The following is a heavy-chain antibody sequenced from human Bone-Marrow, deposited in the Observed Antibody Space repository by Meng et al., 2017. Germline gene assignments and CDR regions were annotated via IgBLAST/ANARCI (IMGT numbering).Heavy chain of an antibody. D-gene: IGHD6-19*01. CDR2: IHHSGST. J-gene: IGHJ4*02. CDR3: ARVGGKQWLVRGPLHYYFDY. Sequence: QVHLSVGGPALLKPSGALALPCACSGWFISSRNWWSWGRQPPGKGLEWIGEIHHSGSTNYNPSLKSRVTISVDKSKNQFSLKLSSVTAADTAVYYCARVGGKQWLVRGPLHYYFDYWGQGTLVTVSS. CDR1: GWFISSRNW. V-gene: IGHV4-4*02.